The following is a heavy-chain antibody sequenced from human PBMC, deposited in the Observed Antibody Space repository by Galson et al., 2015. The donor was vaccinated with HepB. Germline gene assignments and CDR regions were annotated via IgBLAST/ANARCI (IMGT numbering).Heavy chain of an antibody. CDR2: IKQDGSEK. CDR3: ARVFPGRLASEWFLSRSGIAFDI. Sequence: SLRLSCAASGFTFSSYWMSWVRQAPGKGLEWVANIKQDGSEKYYVDSVKGRFTISRDNAKNSLYLQMNSLRAEDTAVYYCARVFPGRLASEWFLSRSGIAFDIWGQGTMVTVSS. J-gene: IGHJ3*02. V-gene: IGHV3-7*03. D-gene: IGHD3-10*01. CDR1: GFTFSSYW.